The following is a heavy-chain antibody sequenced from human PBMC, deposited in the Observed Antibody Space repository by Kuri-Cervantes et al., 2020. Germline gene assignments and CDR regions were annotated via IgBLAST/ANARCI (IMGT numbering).Heavy chain of an antibody. CDR3: ARSHHDFWRFDP. J-gene: IGHJ5*02. Sequence: ASVKVSCKASGYTFTSYGISWVRQAPGQGLEWMGRISPYNNNTNYAQKLQGRVTLTTDTSTNTAYMDLRSLRPDDTAVYYCARSHHDFWRFDPWGQGTLVTVSS. CDR1: GYTFTSYG. CDR2: ISPYNNNT. D-gene: IGHD3-3*01. V-gene: IGHV1-18*01.